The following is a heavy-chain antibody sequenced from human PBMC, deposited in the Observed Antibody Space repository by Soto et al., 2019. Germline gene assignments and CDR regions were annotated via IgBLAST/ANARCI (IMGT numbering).Heavy chain of an antibody. CDR2: INHSGST. D-gene: IGHD3-3*01. V-gene: IGHV4-34*01. J-gene: IGHJ6*02. Sequence: PSETLSLTGAVYGGSFSGYYWSWIRQPPGKGLEWIGEINHSGSTNYNPSLKSRVTISVDTSKNQFSLKLSSVTAADTAVYYCARATEVITIFGVVIPDYYGMDVWGQGTTVTVSS. CDR3: ARATEVITIFGVVIPDYYGMDV. CDR1: GGSFSGYY.